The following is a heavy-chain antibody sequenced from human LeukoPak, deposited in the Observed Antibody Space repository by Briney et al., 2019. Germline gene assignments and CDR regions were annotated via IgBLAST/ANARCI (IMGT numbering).Heavy chain of an antibody. CDR2: IYSGGST. Sequence: GGSLRLSCAASGFTFSDYYMSWIRKAPGKGLEWLSVIYSGGSTYYADSVKGRFTISRDNSKNTLYLQMKSLTAEDTAIYYCAKRYFGNYYFDFWGQGTLVTVSS. J-gene: IGHJ4*02. V-gene: IGHV3-53*01. CDR1: GFTFSDYY. CDR3: AKRYFGNYYFDF. D-gene: IGHD3-9*01.